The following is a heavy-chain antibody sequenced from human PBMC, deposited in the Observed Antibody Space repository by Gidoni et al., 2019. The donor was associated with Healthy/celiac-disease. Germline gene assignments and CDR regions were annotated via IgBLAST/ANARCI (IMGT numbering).Heavy chain of an antibody. CDR2: ISGSGGST. CDR1: GFTFSSYA. Sequence: EVQLLESGGGLVQPGGSLTLSCAASGFTFSSYAIRWVRQAPGKGLEWVSAISGSGGSTYYADSVKGRFTISRDNSKNTLYLQMNSLRAEDTAVYYCAKTSVLIGWDYWGQGTLVTVSS. CDR3: AKTSVLIGWDY. D-gene: IGHD2-8*01. V-gene: IGHV3-23*01. J-gene: IGHJ4*02.